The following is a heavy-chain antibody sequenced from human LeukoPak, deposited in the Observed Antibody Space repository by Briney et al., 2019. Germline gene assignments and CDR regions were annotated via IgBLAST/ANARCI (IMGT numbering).Heavy chain of an antibody. CDR2: INSDGSST. CDR3: ARPYYYDSSGYYI. V-gene: IGHV3-74*01. J-gene: IGHJ4*02. D-gene: IGHD3-22*01. CDR1: GFTFSINS. Sequence: PGGSLRLSCAASGFTFSINSMNWVRQAPGKGLVWVSRINSDGSSTSYADSVKGRFTISRDNAKNTLYLQMNSLRAEDTAVYYCARPYYYDSSGYYIWGQGTLVTVSS.